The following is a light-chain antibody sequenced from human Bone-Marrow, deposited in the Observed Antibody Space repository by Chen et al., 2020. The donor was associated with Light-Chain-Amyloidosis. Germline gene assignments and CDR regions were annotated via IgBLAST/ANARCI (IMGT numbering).Light chain of an antibody. Sequence: SYVLTQPSSVSLAPGQTATIACGGNNIGSTRVHCYQQTQGQAPLLGVYDDSDRPSGIPERLSGSNSGNTATLTISRVEARDEAEYYCQVWDRSSDRPVFGGGTKLTVL. CDR3: QVWDRSSDRPV. J-gene: IGLJ3*02. V-gene: IGLV3-21*02. CDR2: DDS. CDR1: NIGSTR.